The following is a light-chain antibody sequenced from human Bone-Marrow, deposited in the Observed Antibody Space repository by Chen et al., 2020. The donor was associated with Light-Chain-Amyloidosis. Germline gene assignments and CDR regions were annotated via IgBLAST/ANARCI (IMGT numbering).Light chain of an antibody. Sequence: EIVFTQSPGTLSLSPGEGANLSCRASQTSSSNYLTWYQQKFGQAPRLLIYGSSSRATGIPDRFTGSGSGTDFTLTINRLEPEDFAMYYCQQYGTSPLTFGGGTKVEIK. J-gene: IGKJ4*01. V-gene: IGKV3-20*01. CDR2: GSS. CDR3: QQYGTSPLT. CDR1: QTSSSNY.